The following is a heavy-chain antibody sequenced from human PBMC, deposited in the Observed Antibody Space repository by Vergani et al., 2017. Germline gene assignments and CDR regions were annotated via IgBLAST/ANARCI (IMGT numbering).Heavy chain of an antibody. J-gene: IGHJ4*02. Sequence: EVQLVESGGGLVQPGGSLRLSCAASGSTFSSYAMNWVRQAPGKGLEWVSYISSSSSTKYYADSVKGRFTISRDNAKNSLHLQMNNLRAEDTALYYCARQSRDVFCTNGVCPLGYWGQGALVTVSS. CDR3: ARQSRDVFCTNGVCPLGY. V-gene: IGHV3-48*01. CDR1: GSTFSSYA. CDR2: ISSSSSTK. D-gene: IGHD2-8*01.